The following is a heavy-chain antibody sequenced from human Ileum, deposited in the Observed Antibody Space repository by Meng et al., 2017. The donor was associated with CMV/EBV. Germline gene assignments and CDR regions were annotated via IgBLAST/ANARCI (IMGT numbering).Heavy chain of an antibody. CDR3: AKGMVVALYYYYGIDV. D-gene: IGHD3-10*01. V-gene: IGHV3-74*01. CDR2: INSDGSST. Sequence: GGLRRLSGAASGFTFSSYWMHWVPQTPGKGLVWVARINSDGSSTSYADSGKGRFTISRDNAKNTVYLQMISLRAEDTTVYYCAKGMVVALYYYYGIDVWGQGTTVTVSS. CDR1: GFTFSSYW. J-gene: IGHJ6*02.